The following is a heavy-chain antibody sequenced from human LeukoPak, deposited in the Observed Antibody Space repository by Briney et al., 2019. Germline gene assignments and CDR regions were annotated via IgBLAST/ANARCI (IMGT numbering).Heavy chain of an antibody. CDR2: ISSSSSYI. Sequence: GGSLRLSCAASGFTFSSHSMNWVRQAPGKGLEWVSSISSSSSYIYYADSVKGRFTISRDNAKNSLYLQMNSLRAEDTAVYYCARADYYTSGTYRYYFDYWGQGTLVTVSS. CDR1: GFTFSSHS. D-gene: IGHD3-10*01. V-gene: IGHV3-21*01. CDR3: ARADYYTSGTYRYYFDY. J-gene: IGHJ4*02.